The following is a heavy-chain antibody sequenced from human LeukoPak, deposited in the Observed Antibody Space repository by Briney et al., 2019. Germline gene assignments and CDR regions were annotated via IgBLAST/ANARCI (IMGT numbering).Heavy chain of an antibody. CDR2: ISYDGSNK. Sequence: PGGFLRLSCAASGFTFNSYAIHWVRQAPGKGLEWVAVISYDGSNKYYAESVKGRFTISRDNSKNTLYLQMNSLRAEDTAVYYCARELTGYDVRYFDYWGQGTLVTVSS. J-gene: IGHJ4*02. CDR3: ARELTGYDVRYFDY. CDR1: GFTFNSYA. D-gene: IGHD3-9*01. V-gene: IGHV3-30*14.